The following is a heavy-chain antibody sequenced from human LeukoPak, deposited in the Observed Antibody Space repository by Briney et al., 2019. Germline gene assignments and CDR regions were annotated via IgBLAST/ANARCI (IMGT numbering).Heavy chain of an antibody. V-gene: IGHV4-39*07. CDR3: ASGGWYGYYFDY. CDR1: GASISGSNYY. J-gene: IGHJ4*02. D-gene: IGHD6-19*01. CDR2: IYSSGST. Sequence: SETLSLTCAVSGASISGSNYYWGWIRQPPGKGLEWIGNIYSSGSTYYNPSLKSRVTISVDTSKNQFSLKLNSVTAADTAVYYCASGGWYGYYFDYWGQGTLVTVSS.